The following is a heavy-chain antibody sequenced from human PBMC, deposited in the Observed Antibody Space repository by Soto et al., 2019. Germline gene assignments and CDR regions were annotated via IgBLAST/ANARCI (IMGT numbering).Heavy chain of an antibody. CDR1: GFTFSDYY. J-gene: IGHJ5*02. V-gene: IGHV3-11*06. D-gene: IGHD2-15*01. Sequence: QVQLVESGGGLVKPGGSLRLSCAASGFTFSDYYMSWIRQAPGKGLEWVSYISSSSSYTNYADSVKGRFTISRDNAKNSLYLQMNSLRAEDTAVYYCAREGIGYCSGGSCYSHVNNWFDPWGQGTLVTFSS. CDR3: AREGIGYCSGGSCYSHVNNWFDP. CDR2: ISSSSSYT.